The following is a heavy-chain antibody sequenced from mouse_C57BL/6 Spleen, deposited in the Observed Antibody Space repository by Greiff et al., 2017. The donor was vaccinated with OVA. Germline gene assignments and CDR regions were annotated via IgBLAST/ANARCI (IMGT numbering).Heavy chain of an antibody. J-gene: IGHJ2*01. CDR3: ARRHYYGSSYFDY. Sequence: VQLQQSGPELVKPGASVKISCKASGYSFTGYYMNWVKQSPEKSLEWIGEINPSTGGTTYNQKFKAKATLTVATSSSTAYMQRKSLTYKDTEVYYSARRHYYGSSYFDYWGQGTTLTVSS. CDR1: GYSFTGYY. V-gene: IGHV1-42*01. CDR2: INPSTGGT. D-gene: IGHD1-1*01.